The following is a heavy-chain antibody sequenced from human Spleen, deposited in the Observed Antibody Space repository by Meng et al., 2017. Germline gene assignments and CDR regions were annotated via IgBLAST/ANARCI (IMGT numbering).Heavy chain of an antibody. D-gene: IGHD3-22*01. CDR1: GGSFSDYY. J-gene: IGHJ4*02. CDR2: INHSGST. CDR3: ARYDTSGYHLDY. Sequence: QVQLQQWGAGLLKPSETLSLTCVVSGGSFSDYYWSWIRQPPGKGLEWIGEINHSGSTNYNPSLESRVTISIDTSKNQFSLKLSSVTAADTAVYYCARYDTSGYHLDYWGQGTLVTVSS. V-gene: IGHV4-34*01.